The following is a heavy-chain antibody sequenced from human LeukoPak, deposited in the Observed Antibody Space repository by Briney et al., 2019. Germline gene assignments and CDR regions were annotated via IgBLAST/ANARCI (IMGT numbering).Heavy chain of an antibody. V-gene: IGHV5-51*01. Sequence: GESLKISCQGSGYSFTSYWIGWVRQMPGKGLEWMGIIYPGDSDTRYSPSFQGQVTISADKSINTAYLQWSSLKASDTAMYYCARRYSGSYSAFDIWGQGTMVTVSS. CDR3: ARRYSGSYSAFDI. J-gene: IGHJ3*02. CDR1: GYSFTSYW. D-gene: IGHD1-26*01. CDR2: IYPGDSDT.